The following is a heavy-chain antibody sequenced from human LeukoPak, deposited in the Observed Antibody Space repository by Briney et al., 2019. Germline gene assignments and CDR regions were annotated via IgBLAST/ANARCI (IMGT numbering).Heavy chain of an antibody. V-gene: IGHV4-39*01. CDR2: IYYSGST. J-gene: IGHJ4*02. CDR1: GSSISSSSYY. CDR3: ARHKIVVVPAAIGD. D-gene: IGHD2-2*01. Sequence: SETLSLTCTVSGSSISSSSYYWGWIRQPPGKGLEWIGSIYYSGSTYYNPSLKSRVTISVDTSKNQFSLKLSSVTAADTAVYYCARHKIVVVPAAIGDWGQGALVTVSS.